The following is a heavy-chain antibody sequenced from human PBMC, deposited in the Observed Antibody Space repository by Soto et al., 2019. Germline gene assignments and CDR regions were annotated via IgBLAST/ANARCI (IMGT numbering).Heavy chain of an antibody. CDR2: ISSSSSTI. Sequence: VQLVESGGGLVQPGGSLRLSCAASGFTFSSYSMNWVRQAPGKGLEWVSYISSSSSTIYYADSVKGRFTISRDNAKNSLYLQMNSLRAEDTAVYYCARAFFVVASDYWGQGTLVTVSS. J-gene: IGHJ4*02. D-gene: IGHD3-3*01. V-gene: IGHV3-48*01. CDR3: ARAFFVVASDY. CDR1: GFTFSSYS.